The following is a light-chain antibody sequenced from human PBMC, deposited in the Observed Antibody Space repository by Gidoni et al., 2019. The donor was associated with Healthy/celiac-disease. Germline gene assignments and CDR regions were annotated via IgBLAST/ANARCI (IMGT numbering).Light chain of an antibody. CDR2: GAS. CDR1: QSVSSN. J-gene: IGKJ2*01. CDR3: QQYNNWPPYT. Sequence: EIVMTQSPATLSVSPGERATPPCRASQSVSSNLAWYQQKPDQAPRLLIYGASTRATGIPARFSGSGSGTEFTLTISSLQSEDFAVYYCQQYNNWPPYTFXQXTKLEIK. V-gene: IGKV3-15*01.